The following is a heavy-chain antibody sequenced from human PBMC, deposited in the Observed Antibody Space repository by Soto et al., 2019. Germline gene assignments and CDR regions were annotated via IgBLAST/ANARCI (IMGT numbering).Heavy chain of an antibody. CDR2: ISGSGGRT. D-gene: IGHD5-18*01. CDR3: AKVPVHSYGFYYYYGMDV. Sequence: PGGSLRLSCVASGFPFSSYAMSWVRQTPGKGLEWVSGISGSGGRTYYADSVKGRFTISRDNSKNTLYLQMNSLRAEDTAVYYCAKVPVHSYGFYYYYGMDVWGQGTTVTVSS. V-gene: IGHV3-23*01. J-gene: IGHJ6*02. CDR1: GFPFSSYA.